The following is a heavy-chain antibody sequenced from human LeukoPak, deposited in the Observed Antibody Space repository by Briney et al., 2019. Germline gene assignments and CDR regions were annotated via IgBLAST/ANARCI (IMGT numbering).Heavy chain of an antibody. J-gene: IGHJ4*02. V-gene: IGHV3-30*03. Sequence: GGSLRLSCAASGFTFSSYGMHWVRQAPGKGLEWVAVISYDGSNKYYAGSVKGRFTISRDNSKNTLYLQMNSLRAEDTAVYYCARGYCSGGSCHRGFDYWGQGTLVTVSS. CDR1: GFTFSSYG. CDR3: ARGYCSGGSCHRGFDY. CDR2: ISYDGSNK. D-gene: IGHD2-15*01.